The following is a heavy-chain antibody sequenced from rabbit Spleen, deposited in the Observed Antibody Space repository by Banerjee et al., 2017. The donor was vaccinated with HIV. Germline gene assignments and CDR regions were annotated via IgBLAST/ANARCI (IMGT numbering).Heavy chain of an antibody. Sequence: QSLKESGGDLVKPGASLTLTCTASGFSFSSSDYMCWVRQAPGKGLEWISCIAGSSGGFTYSATWAKGRFTISKTSSTTVTLQMTSLTVADTATYFCARDTGSSFSSYGMDLWGPGTLVTVS. CDR3: ARDTGSSFSSYGMDL. J-gene: IGHJ6*01. CDR1: GFSFSSSDY. D-gene: IGHD8-1*01. V-gene: IGHV1S40*01. CDR2: IAGSSGGFT.